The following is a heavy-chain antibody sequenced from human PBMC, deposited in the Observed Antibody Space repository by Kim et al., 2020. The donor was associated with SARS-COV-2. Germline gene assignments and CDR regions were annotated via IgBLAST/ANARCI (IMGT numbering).Heavy chain of an antibody. CDR1: GFTFSSYS. J-gene: IGHJ6*02. V-gene: IGHV3-21*01. D-gene: IGHD1-1*01. Sequence: GGSLRLSCAASGFTFSSYSMNWVRQAPGKGLEWVSSISSSSSYIYYADSVKGRFTISRDNAKNSLYLQMNSLRAEDTAVYYCAREFRVPRMEYYYYGMDVWGQGTTVTVSS. CDR3: AREFRVPRMEYYYYGMDV. CDR2: ISSSSSYI.